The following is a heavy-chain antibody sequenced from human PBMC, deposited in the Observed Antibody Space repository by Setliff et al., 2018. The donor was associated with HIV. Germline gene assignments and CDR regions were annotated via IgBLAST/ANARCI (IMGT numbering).Heavy chain of an antibody. J-gene: IGHJ6*03. D-gene: IGHD3-9*01. CDR3: VREAWSAIRYFDWLLSYMDV. Sequence: HPGGSLRLSCAASGFTFSSYWMHWVRQAPGEGLVWVARVNTDGSSTNYADSVKGRFTISRDNAKNTLNLQMHSLRAEDTAVYFCVREAWSAIRYFDWLLSYMDVWGKGTAVTVSS. CDR2: VNTDGSST. CDR1: GFTFSSYW. V-gene: IGHV3-74*01.